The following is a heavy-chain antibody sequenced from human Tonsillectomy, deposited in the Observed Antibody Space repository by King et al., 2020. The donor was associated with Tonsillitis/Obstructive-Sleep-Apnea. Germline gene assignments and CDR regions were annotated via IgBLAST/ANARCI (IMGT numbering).Heavy chain of an antibody. CDR3: ARAPHSLAAADS. J-gene: IGHJ4*02. CDR1: GYSFTTNW. D-gene: IGHD6-13*01. CDR2: IYAGDSDS. V-gene: IGHV5-51*01. Sequence: QLVQSGAEVKKPGESVKISCKGSGYSFTTNWIPWVRQMPGKGLEWMGVIYAGDSDSRYSPSFQGLVTMSVDKSTSTAYLHWGRLKPSDTGMYYCARAPHSLAAADSWGQGTLVTVSS.